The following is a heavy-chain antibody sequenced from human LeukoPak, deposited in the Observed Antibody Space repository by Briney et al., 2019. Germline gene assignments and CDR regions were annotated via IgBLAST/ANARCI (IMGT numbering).Heavy chain of an antibody. CDR3: ARQDGSYLVDY. J-gene: IGHJ4*02. V-gene: IGHV1-18*01. CDR1: GYTFTSYV. CDR2: ISAYNGNT. D-gene: IGHD1-26*01. Sequence: ASVKVSCKASGYTFTSYVISWVRQAPGQGLEWMGWISAYNGNTNYAQKLQGRLTLTTDTSTSTAYMELRSLRYDDTAMYYCARQDGSYLVDYWGQGTLVTVSS.